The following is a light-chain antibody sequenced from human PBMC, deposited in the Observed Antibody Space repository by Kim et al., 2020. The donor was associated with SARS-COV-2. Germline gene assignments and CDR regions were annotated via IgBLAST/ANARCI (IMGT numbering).Light chain of an antibody. CDR2: GNN. CDR3: NYRDSSGSPLYV. J-gene: IGLJ1*01. Sequence: GQEERINSQGEGLRSKYANWYQQKPRQEPVLVIYGNNNQPSGMPDRCSGSSAGKTASLTITRAEAEDEADYYCNYRDSSGSPLYVFGAGTKVTVL. V-gene: IGLV3-19*01. CDR1: GLRSKY.